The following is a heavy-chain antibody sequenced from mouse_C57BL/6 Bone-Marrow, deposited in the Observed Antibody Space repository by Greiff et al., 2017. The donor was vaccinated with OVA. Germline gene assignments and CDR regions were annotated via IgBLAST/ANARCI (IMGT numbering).Heavy chain of an antibody. J-gene: IGHJ4*01. CDR2: IHPNSGST. V-gene: IGHV1-64*01. CDR1: GYTFTSYW. CDR3: AYAMDY. Sequence: QVQLQQPGAELVKPGASVKLSCKASGYTFTSYWMHWVKQRPGQGLEWIGMIHPNSGSTNYLEKFKSKATLTVDKSSSPAYMQLSSLTTEDSAVYYCAYAMDYWGQGTSVTVSS.